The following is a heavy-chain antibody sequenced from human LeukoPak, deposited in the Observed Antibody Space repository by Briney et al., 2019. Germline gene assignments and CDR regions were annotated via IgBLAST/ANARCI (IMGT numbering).Heavy chain of an antibody. CDR1: GTSFSNSV. J-gene: IGHJ4*02. CDR2: INPNGGNT. Sequence: GASVKVSCKASGTSFSNSVISWVRQAPGQGLEWVGLINPNGGNTGYAQRFQGRVTVTTDTSTSTVFMELNSLQSEDTAVYYCARERRAWGEDFWGQGTLVTVSS. CDR3: ARERRAWGEDF. D-gene: IGHD3-16*01. V-gene: IGHV1-46*01.